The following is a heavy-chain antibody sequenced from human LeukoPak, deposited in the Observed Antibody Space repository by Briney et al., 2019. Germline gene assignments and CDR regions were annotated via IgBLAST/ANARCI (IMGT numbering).Heavy chain of an antibody. CDR2: INPNSGGT. CDR1: GYTFTGYY. Sequence: ASVKVSCKASGYTFTGYYMHWVRQAPGQGLEWMGWINPNSGGTNYAQKFQGRVTMTRDTSISTAYMELSRLRSDDTAVYYCARGDQSWQLFPFYYYYMDVWGKGTTVTVSS. D-gene: IGHD2-15*01. J-gene: IGHJ6*03. CDR3: ARGDQSWQLFPFYYYYMDV. V-gene: IGHV1-2*02.